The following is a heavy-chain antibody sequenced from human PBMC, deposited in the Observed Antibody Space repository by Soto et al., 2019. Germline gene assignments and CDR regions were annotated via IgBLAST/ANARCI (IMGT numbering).Heavy chain of an antibody. J-gene: IGHJ4*02. V-gene: IGHV3-7*03. Sequence: EAQLVQSGGGLVQPGGSLRLSCVGSGFTFTDFYMNWVRQAPGKGLEWVANIRHDGNVANYVESVKGRFTTSRDNAKNSPFLQMNSLRSDDTAVYYCARWGAHDNKYWGQGILVTVSS. CDR1: GFTFTDFY. CDR3: ARWGAHDNKY. CDR2: IRHDGNVA. D-gene: IGHD3-16*01.